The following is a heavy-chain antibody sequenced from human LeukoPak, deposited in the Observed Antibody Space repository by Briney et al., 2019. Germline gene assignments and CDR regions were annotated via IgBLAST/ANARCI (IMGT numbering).Heavy chain of an antibody. CDR3: ARDLGELLWFGELPKASYYYYYYMDV. CDR2: INSDGSST. D-gene: IGHD3-10*01. Sequence: GGSLRLSCAASGFTFSSYWMHWVRQAPGKGLVWVSRINSDGSSTSYADSVKGRFTISRDNAKNTLYLQMNSLRAEDTAVYYCARDLGELLWFGELPKASYYYYYYMDVWGKGTTVTVSS. J-gene: IGHJ6*03. CDR1: GFTFSSYW. V-gene: IGHV3-74*01.